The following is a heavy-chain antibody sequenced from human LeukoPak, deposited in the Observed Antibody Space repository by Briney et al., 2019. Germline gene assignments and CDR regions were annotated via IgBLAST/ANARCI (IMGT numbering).Heavy chain of an antibody. CDR2: IYYSGST. V-gene: IGHV4-59*01. CDR3: ARGVAHDILTGYLYWFDP. D-gene: IGHD3-9*01. Sequence: PSETLSLTCTVSGGSINSYYWSWIRQPPGKGLEWIGYIYYSGSTNYNPSLKSRVTISVDTSKNQFSLKLSSVTAADTAVYYCARGVAHDILTGYLYWFDPWGQGTLVTVSS. J-gene: IGHJ5*02. CDR1: GGSINSYY.